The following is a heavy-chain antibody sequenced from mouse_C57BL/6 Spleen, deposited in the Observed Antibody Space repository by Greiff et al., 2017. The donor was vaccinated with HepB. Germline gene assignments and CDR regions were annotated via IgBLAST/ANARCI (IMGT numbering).Heavy chain of an antibody. D-gene: IGHD2-3*01. J-gene: IGHJ2*01. CDR3: ARDGYYANYFDY. V-gene: IGHV1-42*01. CDR1: GYSFTGYY. Sequence: VQLKESGPELVKPGASVKISCKASGYSFTGYYMNWVKQSPEKSLEWIGEINPSTGGTTYNQKFKAKATLTVDKSSSTAYMQLKSLTSEDSAVYYCARDGYYANYFDYWGQGTTLTVSS. CDR2: INPSTGGT.